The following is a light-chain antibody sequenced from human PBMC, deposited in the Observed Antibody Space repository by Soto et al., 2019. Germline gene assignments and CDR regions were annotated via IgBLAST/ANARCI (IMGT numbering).Light chain of an antibody. CDR2: TTN. CDR1: TGAVTSGNY. CDR3: LLYYGGAQLV. V-gene: IGLV7-43*01. J-gene: IGLJ3*02. Sequence: QAVVTQEPSLTVSPGGTVTLTCASSTGAVTSGNYPSWFQQKPGQTPRTLIYTTNSRHSWTPARFSGSLLGGKAALTLSAVQPEDEADYYYLLYYGGAQLVFGGGTKVTVL.